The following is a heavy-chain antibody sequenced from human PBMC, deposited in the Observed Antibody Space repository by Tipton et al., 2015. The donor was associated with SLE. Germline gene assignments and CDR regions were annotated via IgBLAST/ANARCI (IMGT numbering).Heavy chain of an antibody. V-gene: IGHV3-48*03. J-gene: IGHJ4*02. D-gene: IGHD3-16*01. CDR2: ISTRGNTM. CDR1: GFYSSSHA. Sequence: SLRLSCAVSGFYSSSHAMSWIRQAPGKGLEWVSYISTRGNTMYYADSVKGRFTVSRDNANNSMFLQMNSLSPEDTAVYYCARSDLWRDSWGQGTLVSVSS. CDR3: ARSDLWRDS.